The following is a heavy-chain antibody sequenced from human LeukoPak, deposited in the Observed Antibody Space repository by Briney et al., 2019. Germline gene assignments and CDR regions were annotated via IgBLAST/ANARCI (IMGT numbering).Heavy chain of an antibody. V-gene: IGHV3-74*01. CDR2: INSDGGST. CDR3: ARDWYDSSGYYPTLRY. J-gene: IGHJ4*02. Sequence: GGSLRLSCAASGFTFSSYWMHWVRHAPGKGLVWVSRINSDGGSTSYADSVKGRFTISRDNAKNTLYLQMNSLRAEDTAVYYCARDWYDSSGYYPTLRYWGQGTLVTVSS. D-gene: IGHD3-22*01. CDR1: GFTFSSYW.